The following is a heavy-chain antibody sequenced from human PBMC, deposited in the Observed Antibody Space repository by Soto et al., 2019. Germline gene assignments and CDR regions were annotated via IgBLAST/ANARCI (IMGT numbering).Heavy chain of an antibody. D-gene: IGHD5-18*01. V-gene: IGHV3-21*01. CDR1: GVTFSSYS. Sequence: GGFLRLSCAASGVTFSSYSMNWVRQAPGKGLEWVSSISSSSYIYYADSVKGRFTISRDNAKNSLYLQMNSLRAEDTAVYYCARGMGSSYNPYYYGMDVWGQGTTVTVSS. J-gene: IGHJ6*02. CDR2: ISSSSYI. CDR3: ARGMGSSYNPYYYGMDV.